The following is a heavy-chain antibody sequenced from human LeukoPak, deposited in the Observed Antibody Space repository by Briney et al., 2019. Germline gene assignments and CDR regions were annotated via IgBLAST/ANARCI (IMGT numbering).Heavy chain of an antibody. V-gene: IGHV3-64*02. D-gene: IGHD4-17*01. J-gene: IGHJ6*02. Sequence: PGGSLRLSCSASGFTFSNYDIHWVRQAPGKGLEYVSAISSNGGSTYYADSVKGRFTISRDNSKNTLYLQMGSLRAEDMAVYYCARAYGDSYYYGMDVWGQGTTVTVSS. CDR1: GFTFSNYD. CDR2: ISSNGGST. CDR3: ARAYGDSYYYGMDV.